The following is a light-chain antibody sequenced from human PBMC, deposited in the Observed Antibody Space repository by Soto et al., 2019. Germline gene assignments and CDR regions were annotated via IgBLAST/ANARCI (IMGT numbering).Light chain of an antibody. CDR2: WAS. J-gene: IGKJ1*01. Sequence: DIVMTQSPDSLAVSLGERATINCKSSQSVLYSSNNKNYLAWYQQKPGQPPKLLIYWASTRESGVTDRFSGSGSGTDFTLTISSLQAEDVAVYYCQKYYRTPRTFGQGTKVEIK. V-gene: IGKV4-1*01. CDR1: QSVLYSSNNKNY. CDR3: QKYYRTPRT.